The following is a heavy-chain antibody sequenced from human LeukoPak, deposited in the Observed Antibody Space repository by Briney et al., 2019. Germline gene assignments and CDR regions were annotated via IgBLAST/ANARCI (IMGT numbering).Heavy chain of an antibody. D-gene: IGHD5-12*01. CDR2: INPNSGGT. CDR1: GYTFTGYY. Sequence: GASVKVSCKASGYTFTGYYMHWVRQAPGQGLEWMGWINPNSGGTNYAQKFQGWVTMTRDTSISTAYMELSRLRSDDTAVYYCARGGYSGSGPFDYWGQGTLVTVSS. V-gene: IGHV1-2*04. CDR3: ARGGYSGSGPFDY. J-gene: IGHJ4*02.